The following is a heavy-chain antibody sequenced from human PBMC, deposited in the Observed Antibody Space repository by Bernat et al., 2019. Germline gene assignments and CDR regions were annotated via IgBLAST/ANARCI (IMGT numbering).Heavy chain of an antibody. CDR1: GFTFSSYA. Sequence: QVQLVESGGGVVQPGRSLRLSCAASGFTFSSYAMHWVRQAPGKGLEWVAVISYDGSNKYYADSVKGRFTISRDNSKNTLYLQMNSLRAEDTAVYYCAKDAVLRFLEWLLSHPEGGGMDVWGQGTTVTVSS. D-gene: IGHD3-3*01. CDR3: AKDAVLRFLEWLLSHPEGGGMDV. J-gene: IGHJ6*02. V-gene: IGHV3-30-3*01. CDR2: ISYDGSNK.